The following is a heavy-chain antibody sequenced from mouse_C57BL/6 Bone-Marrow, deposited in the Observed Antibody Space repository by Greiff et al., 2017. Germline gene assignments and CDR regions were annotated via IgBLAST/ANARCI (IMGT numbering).Heavy chain of an antibody. D-gene: IGHD2-2*01. CDR3: ARWLYYGYPYAMGY. CDR2: INPNNGGT. V-gene: IGHV1-26*01. CDR1: GYTFTDYY. Sequence: EVQLQQSGPELVKPGASVKISCKASGYTFTDYYMNWVKQSHGKSLEWIGDINPNNGGTSYNQKFKGKATLTVDKSSSTAYMELRSLTSEDSAVYYCARWLYYGYPYAMGYWGQGASVTVSS. J-gene: IGHJ4*01.